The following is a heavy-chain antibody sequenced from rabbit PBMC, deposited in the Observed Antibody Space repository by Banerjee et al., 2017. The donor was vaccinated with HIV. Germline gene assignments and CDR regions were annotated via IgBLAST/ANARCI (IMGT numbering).Heavy chain of an antibody. J-gene: IGHJ6*01. CDR3: ARDTSSSFSSYGMDL. CDR2: IDAGDSGFT. D-gene: IGHD1-1*01. Sequence: QSLEESGGDLVKPGASLTLTCKASGVSFSISSYMCWVRQAPGKGLEWIACIDAGDSGFTYFANWAKGRFTVSKTSSTTVTLHMTSLTAADTATYFCARDTSSSFSSYGMDLWGPGTLVTVS. CDR1: GVSFSISSY. V-gene: IGHV1S40*01.